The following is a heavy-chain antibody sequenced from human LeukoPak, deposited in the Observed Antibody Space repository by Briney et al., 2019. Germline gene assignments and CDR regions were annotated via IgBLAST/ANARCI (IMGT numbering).Heavy chain of an antibody. Sequence: PGGSLRLSCAASGFTFSSYGMHWVRQAPGKGLEWVVVISYDGSNKYYADSVKGRFTISRDNSKNTLYLQMNSLRAEDTAVYYCAPGVVATPAAFDIWGQGTMVTVSS. D-gene: IGHD5-12*01. CDR2: ISYDGSNK. CDR3: APGVVATPAAFDI. J-gene: IGHJ3*02. CDR1: GFTFSSYG. V-gene: IGHV3-30*19.